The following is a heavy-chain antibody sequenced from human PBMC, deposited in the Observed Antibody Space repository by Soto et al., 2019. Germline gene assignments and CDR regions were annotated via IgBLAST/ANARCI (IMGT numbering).Heavy chain of an antibody. D-gene: IGHD3-3*01. CDR2: INHSGST. J-gene: IGHJ4*02. CDR1: GGSFSGYY. V-gene: IGHV4-34*01. Sequence: SETLSLTCAVYGGSFSGYYWSWIRQPPGKGLEWIGEINHSGSTNYNPSLKSRVTISVDTSKHQFSLKLSSVTAADTAVYYCARGRGFWSLLNFDYPGQGTLVTVSS. CDR3: ARGRGFWSLLNFDY.